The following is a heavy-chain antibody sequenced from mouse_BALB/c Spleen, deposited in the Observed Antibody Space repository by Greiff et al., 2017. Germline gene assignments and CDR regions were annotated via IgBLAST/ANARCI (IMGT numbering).Heavy chain of an antibody. D-gene: IGHD2-2*01. CDR1: GFTFSDYY. V-gene: IGHV5-4*02. CDR3: ARYGYEGAMDY. Sequence: EVKLMESGGGLVKPGGSLKLSCAASGFTFSDYYMYWVRQTPEKRLEWVATISDGGSYTYYPDSVKGRFTISRDNAKNNLYLQMSSLKSEDTAMYYCARYGYEGAMDYWGQGTSVTVSS. J-gene: IGHJ4*01. CDR2: ISDGGSYT.